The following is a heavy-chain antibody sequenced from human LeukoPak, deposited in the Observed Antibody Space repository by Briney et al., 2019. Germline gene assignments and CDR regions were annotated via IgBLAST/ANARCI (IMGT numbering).Heavy chain of an antibody. V-gene: IGHV1-8*01. CDR3: ARVTTRFLEWLFITDYGMDV. CDR2: MNPNSGNT. Sequence: GASVKVSCKASGYAFTSYDINWVRQATGQGLEWMGWMNPNSGNTGYAQKFQGRVTMTRNTSISTAYMELSSLRSEDTAVYYCARVTTRFLEWLFITDYGMDVWGQGTTVTVSS. D-gene: IGHD3-3*01. J-gene: IGHJ6*02. CDR1: GYAFTSYD.